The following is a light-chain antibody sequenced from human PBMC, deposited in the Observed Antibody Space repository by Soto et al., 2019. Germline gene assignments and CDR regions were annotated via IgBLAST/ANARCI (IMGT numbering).Light chain of an antibody. CDR2: DVS. Sequence: QSVLTQPASVSGSPGQSITISCTGTSSEVGGYNYVSWYQHHPGKAPKLIIYDVSNRPSGVSIRFSGSKSDNTASLTISGLQPEDEADYHCSSYTTSNTRQIVVGTGAKVTVL. J-gene: IGLJ1*01. CDR1: SSEVGGYNY. V-gene: IGLV2-14*03. CDR3: SSYTTSNTRQIV.